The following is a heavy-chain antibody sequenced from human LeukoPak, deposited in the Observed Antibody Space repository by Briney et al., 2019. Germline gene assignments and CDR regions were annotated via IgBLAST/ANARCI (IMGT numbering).Heavy chain of an antibody. J-gene: IGHJ3*02. V-gene: IGHV3-30*03. Sequence: GGSLRLSCAASGFTFSSYGMHWVRQAPGKGLEGVAVISYDGSNKYYADSVKGRFTISRDNSKNTLFLQMNSLRAEDTAVYYCARGGGDYDAFDIWGQGTMVTVSS. CDR3: ARGGGDYDAFDI. D-gene: IGHD4-17*01. CDR2: ISYDGSNK. CDR1: GFTFSSYG.